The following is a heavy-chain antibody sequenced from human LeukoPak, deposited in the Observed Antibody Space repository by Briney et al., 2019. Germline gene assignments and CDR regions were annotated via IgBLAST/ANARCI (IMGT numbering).Heavy chain of an antibody. Sequence: GGSLRLSCAASGFTFGSHAMTWVRQVPGKGLEWVSAISGGGGTTYYADSVKGRFIISRDNSKNTLYLQMNSLRAEDTATYYCAKPDSPLSYYMVDYWGQGTQVTVSS. CDR3: AKPDSPLSYYMVDY. CDR2: ISGGGGTT. V-gene: IGHV3-23*01. D-gene: IGHD3-22*01. J-gene: IGHJ4*02. CDR1: GFTFGSHA.